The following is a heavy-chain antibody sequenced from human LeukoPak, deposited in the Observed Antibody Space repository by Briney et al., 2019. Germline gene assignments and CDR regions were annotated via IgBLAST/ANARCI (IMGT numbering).Heavy chain of an antibody. Sequence: PGGSLRLSCAASGFTLISDAMNWVRQAPGEGLEWVSYISPNGGTIYYADSVKGRFTISRDNAKNSLYLQMNSLRVEDTAVYYCARAPVAEAAMGVWGHGTTVTVSS. J-gene: IGHJ6*01. CDR1: GFTLISDA. D-gene: IGHD2-21*01. CDR3: ARAPVAEAAMGV. CDR2: ISPNGGTI. V-gene: IGHV3-48*03.